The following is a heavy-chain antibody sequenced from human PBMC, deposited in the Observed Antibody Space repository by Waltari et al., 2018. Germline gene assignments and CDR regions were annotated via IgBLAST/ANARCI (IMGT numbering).Heavy chain of an antibody. J-gene: IGHJ4*02. D-gene: IGHD6-13*01. CDR2: IYYSGTV. CDR3: ARVGRSSWFFDY. CDR1: GGSMRSYY. V-gene: IGHV4-59*13. Sequence: QVQLQESGPGLVKPSEPLSLTCSVSGGSMRSYYWTWIRQSPGKGLEWIGHIYYSGTVSYNPSLQSRVSITVDTSKSQFSLKLSSVTVADSATYYCARVGRSSWFFDYWGQGILAAVSS.